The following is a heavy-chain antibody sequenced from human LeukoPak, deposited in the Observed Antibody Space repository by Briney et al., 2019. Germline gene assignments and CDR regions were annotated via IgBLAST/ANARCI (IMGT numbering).Heavy chain of an antibody. J-gene: IGHJ4*02. D-gene: IGHD4-11*01. CDR3: ARRMTNPFDY. CDR2: VYSGGST. CDR1: GFTFSSYA. V-gene: IGHV3-53*04. Sequence: GGSLRLSCAASGFTFSSYAMSWVRQAPGKGLEWVSVVYSGGSTYYADSVKGRFTISRHNSENTLYLQMNSLRAEDTAVYYCARRMTNPFDYWGQGTLVTVSS.